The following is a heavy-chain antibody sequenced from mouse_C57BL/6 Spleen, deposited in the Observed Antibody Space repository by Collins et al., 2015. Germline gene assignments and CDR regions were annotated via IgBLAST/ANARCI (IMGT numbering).Heavy chain of an antibody. CDR2: ISSGGSYT. V-gene: IGHV5-6*01. D-gene: IGHD2-3*01. CDR3: ARHDKIYDGFPYYAMDY. J-gene: IGHJ4*01. Sequence: EVQLVESGGDLVKPGGSLKLSCAASGFTFSSYGMSWVRQTPDKRLEWVATISSGGSYTYYPDSVKGRFTISRDNAKNTLYLQMSSLKSEDTAMYYCARHDKIYDGFPYYAMDYWGQGTSVTVSS. CDR1: GFTFSSYG.